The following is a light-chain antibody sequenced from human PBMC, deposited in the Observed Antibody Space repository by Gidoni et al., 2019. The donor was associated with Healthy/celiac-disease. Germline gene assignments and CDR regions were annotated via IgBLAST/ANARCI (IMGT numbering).Light chain of an antibody. J-gene: IGKJ4*01. CDR3: QQSYSTPLT. CDR1: QSISSY. CDR2: AAS. V-gene: IGKV1-39*01. Sequence: DIQLTQSPSSLSASVGDRVTITCRARQSISSYLNWYQQKPGKAPKHLIYAASSLQSGVPSRFSSSGSGTDFTLTISSLQPEDFATYYCQQSYSTPLTFGGGTKVEIK.